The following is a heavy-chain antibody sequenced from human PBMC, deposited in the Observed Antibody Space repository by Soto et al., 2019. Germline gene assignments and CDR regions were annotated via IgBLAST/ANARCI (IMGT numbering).Heavy chain of an antibody. CDR3: AKDSLFSYYYDSSGYYSSYFDY. CDR2: ISYDGSNK. Sequence: GGSLRLSCAASGFTFSSYGMHWVRQAPGKGLEWVAVISYDGSNKYYADSVKGRFTISRDNSKNTLYLQMNSLRAEDTAVYYCAKDSLFSYYYDSSGYYSSYFDYWGPGTLVTVSS. V-gene: IGHV3-30*18. D-gene: IGHD3-22*01. CDR1: GFTFSSYG. J-gene: IGHJ4*02.